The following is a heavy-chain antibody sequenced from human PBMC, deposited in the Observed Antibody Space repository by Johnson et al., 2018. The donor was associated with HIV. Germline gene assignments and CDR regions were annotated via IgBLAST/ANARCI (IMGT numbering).Heavy chain of an antibody. V-gene: IGHV3-30*04. CDR1: GFTFSSYA. Sequence: QVRLVESGGGVVQPGRSLRLSCAASGFTFSSYAMDWVRQAPGKGLEWVAVISYDGSNKYYADSVKGRFTISRDNSKNTLYLQMNSLRAEDTAVYYCVGGWDAFDIWGQGTMVTVSS. CDR3: VGGWDAFDI. CDR2: ISYDGSNK. D-gene: IGHD3-16*01. J-gene: IGHJ3*02.